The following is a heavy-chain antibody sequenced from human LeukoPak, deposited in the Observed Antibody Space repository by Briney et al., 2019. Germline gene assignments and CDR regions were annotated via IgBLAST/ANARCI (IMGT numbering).Heavy chain of an antibody. D-gene: IGHD3-22*01. Sequence: SETLSLTCAVYGGSFSGYYWSWIRQPPGKGLEWIGEINHSGSTNYNPSLKSRVTISVDTSKNQLSLKLSSVTAADTAVYYCARREPPEYYYDSSGYSEIPTGWFDPWGQGTLVTVSS. CDR2: INHSGST. J-gene: IGHJ5*02. CDR3: ARREPPEYYYDSSGYSEIPTGWFDP. CDR1: GGSFSGYY. V-gene: IGHV4-34*01.